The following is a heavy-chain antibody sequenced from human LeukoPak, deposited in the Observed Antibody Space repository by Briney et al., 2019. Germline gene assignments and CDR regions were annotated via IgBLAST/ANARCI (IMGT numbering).Heavy chain of an antibody. CDR2: ISAYNGNT. CDR3: ARVPNDILTGYAEAVYYFDY. V-gene: IGHV1-18*01. D-gene: IGHD3-9*01. J-gene: IGHJ4*02. CDR1: GYTFTSYG. Sequence: GASVKVSCKASGYTFTSYGISWVRQAPGQGLEWMGWISAYNGNTNYAQKLQGRVTMTTDTSTSTAYMELRSLRSDDTAVYYCARVPNDILTGYAEAVYYFDYWGQGTLVTVS.